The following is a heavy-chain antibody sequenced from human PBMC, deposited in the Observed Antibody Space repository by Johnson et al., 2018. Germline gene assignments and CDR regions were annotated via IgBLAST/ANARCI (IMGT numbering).Heavy chain of an antibody. CDR3: ARGDWFDT. V-gene: IGHV3-53*01. CDR1: GFTVSNNY. Sequence: EVQLVESGGGLIQPGGSLRLSCAASGFTVSNNYMNWVRQAPGKGLEWVSVIYRGGGTYYADSVKGRFTISRDNSRNTQYLQMNGRRAGDTAVYYCARGDWFDTWGQGTLVTVSS. CDR2: IYRGGGT. D-gene: IGHD3-16*01. J-gene: IGHJ5*02.